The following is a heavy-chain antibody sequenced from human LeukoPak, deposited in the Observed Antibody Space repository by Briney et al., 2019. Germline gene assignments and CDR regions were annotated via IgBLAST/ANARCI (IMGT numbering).Heavy chain of an antibody. Sequence: GGSLRLSCAASGFTFSSYEMNWVRQAPGKGLEWVSSISSSSSYIYYADSVKGRFTISRDNAKNSLYLQMNSLRAEDTAVYYCARKRGSGGFDYWGQGTLVTVSS. CDR1: GFTFSSYE. J-gene: IGHJ4*02. CDR3: ARKRGSGGFDY. CDR2: ISSSSSYI. D-gene: IGHD1-26*01. V-gene: IGHV3-21*01.